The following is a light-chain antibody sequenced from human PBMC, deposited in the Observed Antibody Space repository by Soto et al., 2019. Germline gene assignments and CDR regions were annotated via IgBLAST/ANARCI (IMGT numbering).Light chain of an antibody. CDR1: QSISSW. CDR2: DAS. V-gene: IGKV1-5*01. CDR3: QQYNSYSYT. Sequence: DIQMTQSPSTLSASVGDRVTLTCRASQSISSWLAWYQQKPGKAPKLLIYDASSLESGVPSRLSGSGSGTEFTLTISSLQPDDFATYYCQQYNSYSYTFGQGTKLEIK. J-gene: IGKJ2*01.